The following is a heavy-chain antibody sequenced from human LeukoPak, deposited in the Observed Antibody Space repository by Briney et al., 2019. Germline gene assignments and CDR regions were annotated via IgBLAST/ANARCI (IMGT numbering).Heavy chain of an antibody. Sequence: SETLSLTCTVSGGSISSSSYYWGWIRQPPGKGLEWIGSIYYSGSTYYNPSLKSRVTISVDTSKNQFSLKLSSVTAADTAVYYCARANSSGWYRHAFDIWGQGTMVTVSS. CDR2: IYYSGST. CDR3: ARANSSGWYRHAFDI. CDR1: GGSISSSSYY. V-gene: IGHV4-39*01. D-gene: IGHD6-19*01. J-gene: IGHJ3*02.